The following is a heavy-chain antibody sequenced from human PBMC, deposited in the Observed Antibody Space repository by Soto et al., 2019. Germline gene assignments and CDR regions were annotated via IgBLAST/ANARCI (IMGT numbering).Heavy chain of an antibody. J-gene: IGHJ6*03. D-gene: IGHD2-2*01. V-gene: IGHV1-8*01. CDR2: MNPKRGHT. CDR1: GYTFTSYD. CDR3: ARGSHGVTSCYDCDYYYMDV. Sequence: QGRLVQSGAEVKKPWASVKCSCKASGYTFTSYDIHWVRQATGQGLKWMGGMNPKRGHTGYAQKLHGRVTMTRNTSISTDDMELSSLRYEDTAVSYCARGSHGVTSCYDCDYYYMDVWGQGTTVTVSS.